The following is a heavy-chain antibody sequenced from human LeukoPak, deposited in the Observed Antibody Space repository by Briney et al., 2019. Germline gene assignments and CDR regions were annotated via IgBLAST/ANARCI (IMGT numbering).Heavy chain of an antibody. Sequence: RGSLRLSCAASGFTFSSYEMNWVRQAPGKRLEWVSYISSSVSTIYYADSVKGRFTISRDSAKNSLYLQMNSLRAEDTAVYYCARDTGGSSSSGKVYWGQGTLVTVSS. D-gene: IGHD6-6*01. CDR3: ARDTGGSSSSGKVY. CDR1: GFTFSSYE. J-gene: IGHJ4*02. CDR2: ISSSVSTI. V-gene: IGHV3-48*03.